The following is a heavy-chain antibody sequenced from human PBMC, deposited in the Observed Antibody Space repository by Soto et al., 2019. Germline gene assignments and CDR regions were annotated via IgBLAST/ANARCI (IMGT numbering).Heavy chain of an antibody. J-gene: IGHJ4*02. CDR1: GFTFSSYS. Sequence: GGSLRLSCAASGFTFSSYSMNWVRQAPGKGLEWVSYISSSSSTIYYADSVKGRFTISRDNAKNSLYLQMNSLRAEDTAVYYCARDLEGHYDFWSGYYVDDYWGQGTLVTVSS. CDR2: ISSSSSTI. V-gene: IGHV3-48*01. D-gene: IGHD3-3*01. CDR3: ARDLEGHYDFWSGYYVDDY.